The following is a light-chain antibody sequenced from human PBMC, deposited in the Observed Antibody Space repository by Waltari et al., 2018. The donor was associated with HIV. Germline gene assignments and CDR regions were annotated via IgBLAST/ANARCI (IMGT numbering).Light chain of an antibody. Sequence: EIVLTKSPATLSLSPGERATIACRASQSVSSYLAWYQQKPGQAPRLLIYDASNRAIGIPARFSGSGSGTDFTLTISSLEPEDFAVYYCQQRNNWPPVTFGGGTKVEIK. J-gene: IGKJ4*01. CDR3: QQRNNWPPVT. V-gene: IGKV3-11*01. CDR1: QSVSSY. CDR2: DAS.